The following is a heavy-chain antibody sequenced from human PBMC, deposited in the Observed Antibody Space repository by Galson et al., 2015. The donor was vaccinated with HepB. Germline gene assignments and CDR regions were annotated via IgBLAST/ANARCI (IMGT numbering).Heavy chain of an antibody. D-gene: IGHD3-22*01. CDR2: IYGGGST. CDR3: ARGTPYNFDTSGYFPLYYLDY. J-gene: IGHJ4*02. CDR1: GFTVSSNY. V-gene: IGHV3-66*02. Sequence: SLRLSCAASGFTVSSNYMSWVRQAPGKGLEWVSVIYGGGSTYYADSVKGRFSISRDNSKNTLSLQVSSLRAEDTAVYYCARGTPYNFDTSGYFPLYYLDYWGQGTLVTVSS.